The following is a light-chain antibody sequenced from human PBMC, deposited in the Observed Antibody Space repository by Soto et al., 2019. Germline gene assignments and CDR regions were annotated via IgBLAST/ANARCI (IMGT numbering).Light chain of an antibody. CDR1: SGHSNYA. J-gene: IGLJ2*01. CDR3: QTWGSGIVV. Sequence: QPVLTQSPSASASLGDSVKLTCTLSSGHSNYAIAWHQQQSEKGPRYLMKLNSDGSHSKGDGIPDRFSGSSSGAERYLTISSLQSEDEADYYCQTWGSGIVVFGGGTKLTVL. V-gene: IGLV4-69*01. CDR2: LNSDGSH.